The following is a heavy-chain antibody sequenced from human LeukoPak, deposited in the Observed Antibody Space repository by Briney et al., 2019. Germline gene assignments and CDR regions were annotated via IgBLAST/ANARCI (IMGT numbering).Heavy chain of an antibody. CDR2: IRGSGGDI. D-gene: IGHD4-17*01. Sequence: GGSLRLSCAASGLTVSSNYMSWVRQAPGEGLEWVSVIRGSGGDIRYADSVKGRFTISRDNSVNTLYLQMNSLRAEDTAVYYCGKDPNGDYIGAFDFWGQGTMVTVSS. CDR1: GLTVSSNY. V-gene: IGHV3-23*01. CDR3: GKDPNGDYIGAFDF. J-gene: IGHJ3*01.